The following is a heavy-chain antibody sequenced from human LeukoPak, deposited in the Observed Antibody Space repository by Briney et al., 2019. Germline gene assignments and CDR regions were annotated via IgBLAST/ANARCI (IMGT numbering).Heavy chain of an antibody. CDR3: AKDTQSGELLYNY. D-gene: IGHD3-10*01. CDR2: IRYDGRDK. V-gene: IGHV3-30*02. CDR1: GFTFSSYE. Sequence: GGSLRLSCAASGFTFSSYEMNWVRQAPGKGLEWVAYIRYDGRDKFYTDSVKGRFTISRDNSKNTAYLQMNTLRAEDTAVYYCAKDTQSGELLYNYWGQGTLVTVSS. J-gene: IGHJ4*02.